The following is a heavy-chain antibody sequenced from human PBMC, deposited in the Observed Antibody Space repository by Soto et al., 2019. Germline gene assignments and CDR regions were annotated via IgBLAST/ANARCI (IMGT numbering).Heavy chain of an antibody. CDR2: IIPIFGTA. CDR3: ARGGSGYSYGDWAPNYYYGIDV. V-gene: IGHV1-69*06. J-gene: IGHJ6*02. D-gene: IGHD5-18*01. CDR1: GGTFSSYA. Sequence: SVKVSCKASGGTFSSYAISWVRQAPGQGLEWMGGIIPIFGTANYAQKFQGRVTITADKSTSTAYMELSSLRSEDTAVYYCARGGSGYSYGDWAPNYYYGIDVWGQGTMVTVSS.